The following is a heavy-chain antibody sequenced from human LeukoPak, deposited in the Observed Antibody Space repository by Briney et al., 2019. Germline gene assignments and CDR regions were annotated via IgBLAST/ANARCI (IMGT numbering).Heavy chain of an antibody. CDR3: AREVVVAAMRAFDI. D-gene: IGHD2-15*01. J-gene: IGHJ3*02. CDR1: GGSISSGGYS. Sequence: SETLSLTCAVSGGSISSGGYSWSWIRQPPGKGLEWIGYIYHSGSTYYNPSLKSRVTISVDRSKNQFSLKLSSVTAADTAVYYCAREVVVAAMRAFDIWGQGTMVTVSS. V-gene: IGHV4-30-2*01. CDR2: IYHSGST.